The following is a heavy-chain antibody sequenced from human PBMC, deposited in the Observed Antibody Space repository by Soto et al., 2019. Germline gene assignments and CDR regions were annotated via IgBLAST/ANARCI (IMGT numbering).Heavy chain of an antibody. V-gene: IGHV1-8*02. CDR2: MNPNSGNT. CDR3: ASGAVEDV. Sequence: QVQLVQSGAEVKKPGASVKVSCKASGYTFTSYDINWVRQATGQGLEWMGWMNPNSGNTDYAQKFQGTVTMSRNTSLSTAYMELSSMRSGGSAVYYCASGAVEDVCGRGATVLVSS. CDR1: GYTFTSYD. J-gene: IGHJ6*02.